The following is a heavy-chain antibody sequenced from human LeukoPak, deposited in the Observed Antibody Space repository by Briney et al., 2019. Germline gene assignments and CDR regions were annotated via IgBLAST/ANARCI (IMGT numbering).Heavy chain of an antibody. D-gene: IGHD6-6*01. CDR1: GGSISSYY. CDR3: ARGLRSSQLYFDY. CDR2: IYYSGST. Sequence: SETLSLTCTVSGGSISSYYWSWIRQPPGKGLEWIGYIYYSGSTNYNPSLKSRVTISVDTSKNQFSLKLSSVTAADTAVYYCARGLRSSQLYFDYWGQGTLVTVSS. V-gene: IGHV4-59*01. J-gene: IGHJ4*02.